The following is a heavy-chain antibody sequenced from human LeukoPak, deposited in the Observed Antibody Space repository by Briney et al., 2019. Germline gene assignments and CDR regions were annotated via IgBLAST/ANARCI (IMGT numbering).Heavy chain of an antibody. CDR2: IKYDGSEE. J-gene: IGHJ4*02. D-gene: IGHD1-14*01. CDR1: GLSFSGQW. CDR3: ANRGMHYFDC. Sequence: PGGSLRLSCAASGLSFSGQWMNWVRQAPGQGLEWVANIKYDGSEEYYADSVKGRFTISRDHSKSTLYLQMNSLRAEDTAIYYCANRGMHYFDCWGQGTLVTVSS. V-gene: IGHV3-7*03.